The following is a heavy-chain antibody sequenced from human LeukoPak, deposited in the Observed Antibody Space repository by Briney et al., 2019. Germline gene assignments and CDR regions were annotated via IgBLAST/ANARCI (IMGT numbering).Heavy chain of an antibody. D-gene: IGHD4-11*01. CDR3: AKDRSGMTTYQWRVYYYYMDV. V-gene: IGHV3-30*02. CDR1: GFTFSSYG. J-gene: IGHJ6*03. CDR2: IRYDGSNK. Sequence: GGSLRLSCAASGFTFSSYGMHWVRQAPGKGLEWVAFIRYDGSNKYYADSVKGRFTISRDNSKNTLYLQMNSLRAEDTAVYYCAKDRSGMTTYQWRVYYYYMDVWGKGTTVTVSS.